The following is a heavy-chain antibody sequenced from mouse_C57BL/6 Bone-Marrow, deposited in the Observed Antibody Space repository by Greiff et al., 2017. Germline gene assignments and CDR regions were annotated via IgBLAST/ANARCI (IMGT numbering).Heavy chain of an antibody. J-gene: IGHJ4*01. CDR2: IYPGSGST. Sequence: VQLQQSGAELVKPGASVKLSCKASGYTFTSYCITWVKQRPGQGLEWIGDIYPGSGSTNYNEKFKSKATLTVDTSSSTAYMQLSSLTSEDAAVYYCANDYENSMDYWGQGTSVTVSA. CDR1: GYTFTSYC. CDR3: ANDYENSMDY. V-gene: IGHV1-55*01. D-gene: IGHD2-4*01.